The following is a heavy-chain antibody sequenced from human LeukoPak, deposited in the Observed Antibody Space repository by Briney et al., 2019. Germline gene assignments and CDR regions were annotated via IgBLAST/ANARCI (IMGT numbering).Heavy chain of an antibody. CDR2: INGRGDDT. Sequence: GGSLRLSCGAFSGFAMSRVRPAPGKRLEWVSAINGRGDDTYYPDSVKGWFTISRDNSNNTRYLQMNSLRADDTAVYYCAKGHRESSSFFDSWGQGIPVTVSS. CDR3: AKGHRESSSFFDS. CDR1: SGFA. J-gene: IGHJ4*02. V-gene: IGHV3-23*01.